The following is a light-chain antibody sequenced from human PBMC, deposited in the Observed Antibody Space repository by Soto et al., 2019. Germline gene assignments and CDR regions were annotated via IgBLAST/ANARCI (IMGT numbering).Light chain of an antibody. Sequence: EIVLTQSPGTLSLSPGERATLSCRASQSISNYLAWYQHKPGQAPQLLISDASKRASGVPARFSGSGSWTDFTLTISSLEPEDFAVYYCQQRSQWPPLTFGGGTTVEIK. J-gene: IGKJ4*01. V-gene: IGKV3-11*01. CDR1: QSISNY. CDR3: QQRSQWPPLT. CDR2: DAS.